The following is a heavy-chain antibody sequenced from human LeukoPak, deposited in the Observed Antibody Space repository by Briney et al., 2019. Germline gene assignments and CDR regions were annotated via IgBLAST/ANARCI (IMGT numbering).Heavy chain of an antibody. V-gene: IGHV4-39*07. Sequence: SETLSLTCTVSGGSISSSTYYWGWIRQPPGKGLEWIGNIYYSGSTYYNPSLKSRVTISVDTSKNQFSLKLSSVTAADTAVYYCARDGYNPIDYWGQGTLVTVSS. D-gene: IGHD5-24*01. CDR1: GGSISSSTYY. J-gene: IGHJ4*02. CDR2: IYYSGST. CDR3: ARDGYNPIDY.